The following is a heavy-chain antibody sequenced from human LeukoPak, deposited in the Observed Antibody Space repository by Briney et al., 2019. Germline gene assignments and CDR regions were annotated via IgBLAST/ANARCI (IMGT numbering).Heavy chain of an antibody. Sequence: SVKVSCKASGGTFSSYAISWVRQAPGQGLEWMGRIIPILGIANYAQKFQGRVTITADKSTSTAYMELSSLRSEDTAVYYCARDLDSSGWSYYFDYWGQGTLVTVSS. V-gene: IGHV1-69*04. D-gene: IGHD6-19*01. CDR3: ARDLDSSGWSYYFDY. J-gene: IGHJ4*02. CDR1: GGTFSSYA. CDR2: IIPILGIA.